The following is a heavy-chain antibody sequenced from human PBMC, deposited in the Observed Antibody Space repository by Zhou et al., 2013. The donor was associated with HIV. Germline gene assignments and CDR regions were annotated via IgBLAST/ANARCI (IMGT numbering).Heavy chain of an antibody. CDR2: IIPIFGTA. Sequence: QVQLVQSGAEVKKPGSSVKVSCKASGGTFSSYAISWVRQAPGQGLEWMGGIIPIFGTANYAQKFQGRVTITTDESTSTAYMELSSLRSEDTAVYYCALSSSARRGYYYYYMDVWGKGTTVTVSS. V-gene: IGHV1-69*05. J-gene: IGHJ6*03. CDR1: GGTFSSYA. CDR3: ALSSSARRGYYYYYMDV. D-gene: IGHD6-6*01.